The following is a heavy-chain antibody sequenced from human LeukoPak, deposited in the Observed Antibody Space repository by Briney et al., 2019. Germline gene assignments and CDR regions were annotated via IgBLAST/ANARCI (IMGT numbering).Heavy chain of an antibody. V-gene: IGHV3-48*01. J-gene: IGHJ3*02. CDR2: ISSSSSTI. D-gene: IGHD1-26*01. CDR3: ARDLREHGIFDI. CDR1: GFTFSSYS. Sequence: GGSLRLSCAASGFTFSSYSMNWVRQAPGKGLEWVSYISSSSSTIYYAASVKGRFSISRDNSKNTVYLQMNSLRAEDTAVYYCARDLREHGIFDIWGQGTMVTVSS.